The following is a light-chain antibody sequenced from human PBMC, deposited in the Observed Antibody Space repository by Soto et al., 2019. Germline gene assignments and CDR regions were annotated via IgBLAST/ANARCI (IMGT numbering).Light chain of an antibody. CDR1: QSVSSNY. Sequence: EIVLTQSPGTLSLSPGERATLSCRASQSVSSNYLAWYQQKPGQAPRLLIYGASSRATGIPDRFSGSGSGTDFTLSISRLESEDFAVYYCQQYGGSPRTFGQGTKV. CDR3: QQYGGSPRT. CDR2: GAS. J-gene: IGKJ1*01. V-gene: IGKV3-20*01.